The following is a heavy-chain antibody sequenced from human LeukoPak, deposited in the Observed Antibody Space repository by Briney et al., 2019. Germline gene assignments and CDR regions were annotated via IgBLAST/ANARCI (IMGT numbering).Heavy chain of an antibody. D-gene: IGHD3-10*01. CDR1: GGSISSSSYY. V-gene: IGHV4-39*01. CDR3: ARHTQLLWFGEFVGGYFDY. CDR2: IYYSGST. J-gene: IGHJ4*02. Sequence: PSETLSLTCTVSGGSISSSSYYWGWIRQPPGKWLEWIGSIYYSGSTYYNPSLKSRVTISVDTSKNQFSLKLSSVTAADTAVYYCARHTQLLWFGEFVGGYFDYWGQGTLVTVSS.